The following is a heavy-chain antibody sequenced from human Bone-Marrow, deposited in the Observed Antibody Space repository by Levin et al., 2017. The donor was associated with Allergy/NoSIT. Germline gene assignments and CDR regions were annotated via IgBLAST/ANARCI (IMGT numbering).Heavy chain of an antibody. CDR2: ISYDGSNK. D-gene: IGHD5-18*01. V-gene: IGHV3-30*18. CDR3: AKDRVRQDTAMGSFDY. Sequence: AGGSLRLSCAASGFTFSSYGMHWVRQAPGKGLEWVAVISYDGSNKYYADSVKGRFTISRDNSKNTLYLQMNSLRAEDTAVYYCAKDRVRQDTAMGSFDYWGQGTLVTVSS. CDR1: GFTFSSYG. J-gene: IGHJ4*02.